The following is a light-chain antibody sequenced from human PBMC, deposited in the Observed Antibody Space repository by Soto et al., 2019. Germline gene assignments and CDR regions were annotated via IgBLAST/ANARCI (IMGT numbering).Light chain of an antibody. CDR1: SSNIGAGYD. CDR3: QSFDRSLTAWV. Sequence: QSVLTQPPSVSGAPGQRVTISCTGSSSNIGAGYDVHWYQQLPGTAPTLLISGNTDRPSGVLDRFSGSKSGTSAPLAITGLQTEDEADYYCQSFDRSLTAWVFGGGTKLTVL. J-gene: IGLJ3*02. CDR2: GNT. V-gene: IGLV1-40*01.